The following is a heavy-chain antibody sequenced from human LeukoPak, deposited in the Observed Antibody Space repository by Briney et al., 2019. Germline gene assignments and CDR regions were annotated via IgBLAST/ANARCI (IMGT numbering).Heavy chain of an antibody. J-gene: IGHJ4*02. CDR1: GFSFSSYT. CDR3: AKDDRWLQFCC. CDR2: IIPSGHTT. V-gene: IGHV3-23*01. Sequence: QPGGSLRLSCSASGFSFSSYTMTWVRQAPGKGLEWVSGIIPSGHTTYYADSVRGRFTISRDNSRNTLYLQMNSLRAEDTAVYYCAKDDRWLQFCCWGQGTLVTVSA. D-gene: IGHD5-24*01.